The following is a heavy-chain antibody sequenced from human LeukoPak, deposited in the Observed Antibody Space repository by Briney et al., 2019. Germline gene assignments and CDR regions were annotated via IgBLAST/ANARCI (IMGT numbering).Heavy chain of an antibody. CDR2: ISSSGSTI. CDR3: AREALVASDLGWFDP. J-gene: IGHJ5*02. D-gene: IGHD2-15*01. V-gene: IGHV3-48*03. CDR1: GGTFSSYY. Sequence: HPGGSLRLSCIVSGGTFSSYYMTWVRQAPGKGLEWVSYISSSGSTIYYADSVKGRFTISRDNAKNSLYLQMNSLRAEDTAVYYCAREALVASDLGWFDPWGQGTLVTVSS.